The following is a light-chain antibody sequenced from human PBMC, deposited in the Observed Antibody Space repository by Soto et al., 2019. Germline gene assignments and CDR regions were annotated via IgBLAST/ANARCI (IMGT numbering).Light chain of an antibody. Sequence: QSVLTQPPSVSGAPGQRVTISCTGSSSDIGGGYDVYWYQQLPGTAPKLLFYSNNNRPSGVPDRFSGSKSGTSASLAITGLQAEEEADYYCRSYGRSLGAVVFGGGTKLAVL. CDR3: RSYGRSLGAVV. J-gene: IGLJ2*01. V-gene: IGLV1-40*01. CDR2: SNN. CDR1: SSDIGGGYD.